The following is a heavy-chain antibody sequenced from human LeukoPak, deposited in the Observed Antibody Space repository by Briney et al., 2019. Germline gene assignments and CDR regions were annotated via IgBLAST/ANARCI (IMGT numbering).Heavy chain of an antibody. D-gene: IGHD3-10*01. CDR3: ARTSGDF. J-gene: IGHJ4*02. CDR1: GFTFITSF. V-gene: IGHV3-21*01. CDR2: ISSTSAYI. Sequence: PCGSLRLSYPPFGFTFITSFMNWSDQAQAKGLEWVSSISSTSAYISYADSVKGRFTISRDNTKNSLYLQMNSLRAEDTAVYYCARTSGDFWGQGTLVTVSS.